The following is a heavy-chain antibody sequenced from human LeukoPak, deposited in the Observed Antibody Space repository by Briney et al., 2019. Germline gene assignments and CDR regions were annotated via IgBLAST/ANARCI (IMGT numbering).Heavy chain of an antibody. D-gene: IGHD6-19*01. CDR3: AKDRGGWYRDEYFQH. CDR2: ISGSGGST. Sequence: GGSLRLSCAASGFTFSSYVLSWVRQAPGKGLEWVSAISGSGGSTYYADSVKGRFTISRDNSKNTLYLQMNSLRAEDTAVYYCAKDRGGWYRDEYFQHWGQGTLVTVSS. CDR1: GFTFSSYV. V-gene: IGHV3-23*01. J-gene: IGHJ1*01.